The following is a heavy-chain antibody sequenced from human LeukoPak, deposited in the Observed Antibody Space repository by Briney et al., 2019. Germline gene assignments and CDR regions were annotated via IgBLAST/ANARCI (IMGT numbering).Heavy chain of an antibody. J-gene: IGHJ4*02. CDR3: ARGAARPNYFDY. D-gene: IGHD6-6*01. Sequence: ASVKVSCKASGYTFTSYAMHWVRQAPGQRLEWMGWINAGNGNTKYSQKFQGRVTITRDTSASTAYMELGSLRSEDTAVYYCARGAARPNYFDYWGQGTLVTVSS. V-gene: IGHV1-3*01. CDR1: GYTFTSYA. CDR2: INAGNGNT.